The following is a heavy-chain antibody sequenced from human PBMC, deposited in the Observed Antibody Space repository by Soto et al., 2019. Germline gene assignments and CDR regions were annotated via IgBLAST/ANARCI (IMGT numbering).Heavy chain of an antibody. D-gene: IGHD5-18*01. CDR1: GGSISSSSYY. CDR3: ARRLIPGYFKFLRRVREGYGMDV. V-gene: IGHV4-39*01. Sequence: SETLSLTCTVSGGSISSSSYYWGWIRQPPGKGLEWIGSIYYSGSTYYNPSLKSRVTISVDTSKNQFSLKLSSVTAADTAVYYCARRLIPGYFKFLRRVREGYGMDVWGQGTTVTVSS. CDR2: IYYSGST. J-gene: IGHJ6*02.